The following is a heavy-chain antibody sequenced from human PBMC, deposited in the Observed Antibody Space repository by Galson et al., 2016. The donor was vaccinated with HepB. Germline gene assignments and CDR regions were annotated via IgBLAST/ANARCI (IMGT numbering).Heavy chain of an antibody. CDR1: GFAFSSHW. J-gene: IGHJ3*02. D-gene: IGHD5-12*01. CDR3: ARAPVATIKAGDAFDI. Sequence: SLRLSCAASGFAFSSHWMHWVRQAPGKGLEWVAVISNDGTNEYSADSVKGRFTISRDNSKNTLYVQMNSLRPEDTAVYYCARAPVATIKAGDAFDIWGQGTTVTVSS. V-gene: IGHV3-30-3*01. CDR2: ISNDGTNE.